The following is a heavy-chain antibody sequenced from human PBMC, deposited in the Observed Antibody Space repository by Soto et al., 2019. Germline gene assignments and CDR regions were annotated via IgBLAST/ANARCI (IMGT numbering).Heavy chain of an antibody. CDR2: IYTSGST. V-gene: IGHV4-4*07. J-gene: IGHJ6*02. D-gene: IGHD1-7*01. CDR3: ERGDNWNYWSSYYYYGMEV. Sequence: QVQLQESGPGLVKPSETLSLTCTVSGGSISSYYWSWIRQPAGKGLEWIGRIYTSGSTNYNPSLKSRDNMSVDTSKKQLSLKLSSVTAADTAVYYCERGDNWNYWSSYYYYGMEVWGQGNTVTVSS. CDR1: GGSISSYY.